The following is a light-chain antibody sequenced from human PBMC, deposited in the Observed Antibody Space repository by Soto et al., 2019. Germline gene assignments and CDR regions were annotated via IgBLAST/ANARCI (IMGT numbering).Light chain of an antibody. CDR3: VTWDDSLNAVV. CDR1: SSNVGRNT. V-gene: IGLV1-44*01. Sequence: QSLLTQPPSASGTPGQRVTISCSGSSSNVGRNTVNWYQQLPGTAPKLLIYSNNQRPSGVPDRFSDSKSGSSASLAITGLQSEDEADYYCVTWDDSLNAVVFGGGTQLTVL. J-gene: IGLJ2*01. CDR2: SNN.